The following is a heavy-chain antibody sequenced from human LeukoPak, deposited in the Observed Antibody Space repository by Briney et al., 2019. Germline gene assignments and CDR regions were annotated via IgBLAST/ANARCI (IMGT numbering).Heavy chain of an antibody. CDR3: ARTTFCSSTSCHKTQLDY. D-gene: IGHD2-2*01. CDR1: GFTFTSYY. CDR2: INPSGGST. J-gene: IGHJ4*02. V-gene: IGHV1-46*03. Sequence: ASVKVSCKASGFTFTSYYMHWVRQAPGQGLEWMGIINPSGGSTSYAQKFQGRVTMTRDTSTSTVYMELSSLRSEDTAVYYCARTTFCSSTSCHKTQLDYWGQGTLVTVSS.